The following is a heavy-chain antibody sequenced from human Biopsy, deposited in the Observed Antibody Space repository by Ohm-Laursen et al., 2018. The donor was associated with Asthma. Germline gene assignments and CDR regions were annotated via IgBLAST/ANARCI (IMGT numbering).Heavy chain of an antibody. D-gene: IGHD3-9*01. Sequence: ASVKVSCNASGYTFIHFAIHWVRQAPGQRLEWMGWINAGDGNTKNSQKFQGRVTITRDTSASTAYMDLRSLRSEDTAMYYCARTYYDFLTGQVNDAFALWGQGTMVTVSS. CDR1: GYTFIHFA. V-gene: IGHV1-3*01. J-gene: IGHJ3*01. CDR3: ARTYYDFLTGQVNDAFAL. CDR2: INAGDGNT.